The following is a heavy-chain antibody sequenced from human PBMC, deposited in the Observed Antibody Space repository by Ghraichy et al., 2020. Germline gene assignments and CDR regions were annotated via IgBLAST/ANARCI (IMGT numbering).Heavy chain of an antibody. CDR1: GGSFSGYY. CDR2: INHSGST. CDR3: ATAHYDIVVVPAASGFHYLWFDP. D-gene: IGHD2-2*01. V-gene: IGHV4-34*01. J-gene: IGHJ5*02. Sequence: SETLSLTCAVYGGSFSGYYWSWIRQPPGKGLEWIGEINHSGSTNYNPSLKSRVTISVDTSKNQFSLKLSSVTAADTAVYYCATAHYDIVVVPAASGFHYLWFDPWGQGTLVTVSS.